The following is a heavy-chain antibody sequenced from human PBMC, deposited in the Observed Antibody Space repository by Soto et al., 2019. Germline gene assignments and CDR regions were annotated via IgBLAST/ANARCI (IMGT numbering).Heavy chain of an antibody. CDR1: GFTFSSYS. J-gene: IGHJ4*02. Sequence: VQLVESGGGLVQPGGSLRLSCAASGFTFSSYSMNWVRQAPGKGLEWVSYISSSSSTIYYADSVKGRFTISRDNDENPLYLQMNSLRAEATSVYYGARDKGDLVGAADYWGQGTLVTVSS. CDR3: ARDKGDLVGAADY. D-gene: IGHD2-21*02. CDR2: ISSSSSTI. V-gene: IGHV3-48*01.